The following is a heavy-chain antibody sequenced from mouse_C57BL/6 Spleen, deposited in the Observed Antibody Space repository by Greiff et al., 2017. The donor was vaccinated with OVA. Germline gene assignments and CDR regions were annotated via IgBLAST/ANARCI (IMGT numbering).Heavy chain of an antibody. D-gene: IGHD2-1*01. J-gene: IGHJ4*01. Sequence: QVQLQQSGAELARPGASVKMSCKASGYTFTSYTMHWVKQRPGQGLEWIGYINPSSGYTKYNQKFKDKATLTADKSSSTAYMQLSSLTSEDSAVYYCARGQYGNYDAMDYWGQGTSVTVSS. CDR2: INPSSGYT. CDR3: ARGQYGNYDAMDY. V-gene: IGHV1-4*01. CDR1: GYTFTSYT.